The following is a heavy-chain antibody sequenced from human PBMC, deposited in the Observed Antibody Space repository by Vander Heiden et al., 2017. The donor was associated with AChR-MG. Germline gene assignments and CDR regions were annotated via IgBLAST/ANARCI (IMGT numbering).Heavy chain of an antibody. J-gene: IGHJ3*02. Sequence: QVQLVASGGGLVKPGGSLRLSCAASGLTFSDYDMSWSRQAPGKGLEWVSYISSSGSTIYYADSVKGRFTISRDNAKNSLYLQMNSLRAEDTAVYYCATNGERLGEDAFDIWGQGTMVTVSS. CDR1: GLTFSDYD. CDR3: ATNGERLGEDAFDI. CDR2: ISSSGSTI. V-gene: IGHV3-11*01. D-gene: IGHD1-26*01.